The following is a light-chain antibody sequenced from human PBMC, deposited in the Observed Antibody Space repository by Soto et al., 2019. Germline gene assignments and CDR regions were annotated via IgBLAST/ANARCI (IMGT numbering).Light chain of an antibody. J-gene: IGLJ1*01. V-gene: IGLV2-11*01. CDR3: CSFAGGYTWV. Sequence: QSVLTQPRSVSGSPGQSVTISCTGTSSDVGGYKYVSWYQQHPGKAPKPMIYDVSQRPSVVPDRISGSKSGNTASLTISGLQAEDEADYYCCSFAGGYTWVFGTGTKVTVL. CDR2: DVS. CDR1: SSDVGGYKY.